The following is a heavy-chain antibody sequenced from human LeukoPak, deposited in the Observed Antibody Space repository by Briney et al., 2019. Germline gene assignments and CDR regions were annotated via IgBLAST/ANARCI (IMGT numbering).Heavy chain of an antibody. D-gene: IGHD1-26*01. CDR3: ARFLHSGTYRFDY. CDR2: VYWIDFK. CDR1: GFSLTTSEVG. Sequence: SGPPLVEPTHTLTLTCAVSGFSLTTSEVGVGWIRQPPRKALEWLALVYWIDFKSFSPSLKSRLTNTKDTYKDQVVLTMTNMDPVDTATYYCARFLHSGTYRFDYWGQGTLVTVSS. J-gene: IGHJ4*02. V-gene: IGHV2-5*01.